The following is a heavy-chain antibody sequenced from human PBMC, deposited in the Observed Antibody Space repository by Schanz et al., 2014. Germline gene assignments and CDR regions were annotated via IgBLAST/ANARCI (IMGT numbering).Heavy chain of an antibody. CDR3: AASSGWHPSTDY. J-gene: IGHJ4*02. Sequence: EVQLLESGGGLVEPGGSLRLSCAASGFSFSSYAMGWVRQARGKGLEWVSAISGSGGSTYYADSVKGRFTISRDNSKNTLYLQMNSLRAEDTAVYFCAASSGWHPSTDYWGQGTLVTVSS. CDR1: GFSFSSYA. CDR2: ISGSGGST. V-gene: IGHV3-23*01. D-gene: IGHD6-19*01.